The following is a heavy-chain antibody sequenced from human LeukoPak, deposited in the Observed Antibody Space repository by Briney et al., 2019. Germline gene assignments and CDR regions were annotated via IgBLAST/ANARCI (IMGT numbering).Heavy chain of an antibody. V-gene: IGHV4-39*01. D-gene: IGHD6-13*01. J-gene: IGHJ4*02. CDR1: GGSISSSSYC. Sequence: SETLSLTCTVSGGSISSSSYCWGWIRQPPGKGLEWIGSIYYSGSTYYNPSLKSRVTISVDTSKNQFSLKLSSVTAADTAVYYCARLFSIAAAGTGYFDYWGQGTLVSVSS. CDR3: ARLFSIAAAGTGYFDY. CDR2: IYYSGST.